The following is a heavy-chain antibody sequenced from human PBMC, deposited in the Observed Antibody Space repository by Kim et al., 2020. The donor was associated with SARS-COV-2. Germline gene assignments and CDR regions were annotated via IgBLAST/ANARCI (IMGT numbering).Heavy chain of an antibody. CDR2: LSWNSGSI. CDR1: GFTFDDYA. D-gene: IGHD6-19*01. Sequence: GGSLRLSCAASGFTFDDYAMHWVRQAPGKGLEWVSGLSWNSGSIGYADSVKGRFTISRDKAKNSLYLQMNSLRPEDTALYYCAKGSARGHSSGYGMDVWGQGTTVTVSS. CDR3: AKGSARGHSSGYGMDV. V-gene: IGHV3-9*01. J-gene: IGHJ6*02.